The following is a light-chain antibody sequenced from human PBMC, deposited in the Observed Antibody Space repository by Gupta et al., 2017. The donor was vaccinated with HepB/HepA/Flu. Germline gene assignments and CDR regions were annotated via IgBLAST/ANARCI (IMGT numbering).Light chain of an antibody. CDR3: QQSYRTPPNT. CDR1: QSISSY. Sequence: DIRIPHSPSSLSASVGDRVTITGRASQSISSYFNWYQQKPGKAPKRLIYAASSLQSGVPSRFSGSGSGTDFTLTISSLQPEYFAIYYCQQSYRTPPNTFGQGTRLEIK. V-gene: IGKV1-39*01. J-gene: IGKJ2*01. CDR2: AAS.